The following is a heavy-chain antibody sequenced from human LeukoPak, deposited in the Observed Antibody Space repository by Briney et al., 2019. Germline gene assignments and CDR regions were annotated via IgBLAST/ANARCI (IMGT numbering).Heavy chain of an antibody. Sequence: SVKVSCKASGGTFSSYAISWVRQAPGQGLEWMGGIIPIFGTANYAQKFQGRVTITADKSTSTAYMELSSLRSEDTAVYYCAKVAVAGGPHFDYWGQGTLVTVSS. D-gene: IGHD6-19*01. V-gene: IGHV1-69*06. CDR1: GGTFSSYA. CDR3: AKVAVAGGPHFDY. CDR2: IIPIFGTA. J-gene: IGHJ4*02.